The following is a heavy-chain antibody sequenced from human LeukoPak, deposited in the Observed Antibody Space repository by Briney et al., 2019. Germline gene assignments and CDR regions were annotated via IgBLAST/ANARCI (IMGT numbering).Heavy chain of an antibody. Sequence: GGSLRLSCAASGFTFSSYAMRWVRQAPGKGLQWVSTISGSAGSAYYADSVRGRFTISRDNSKNTLSLQMNSLRAEDTAIYYCVKAFGNSDDYYYYMDVWGKGTTVTVSS. CDR3: VKAFGNSDDYYYYMDV. D-gene: IGHD4-23*01. J-gene: IGHJ6*03. CDR1: GFTFSSYA. CDR2: ISGSAGSA. V-gene: IGHV3-23*01.